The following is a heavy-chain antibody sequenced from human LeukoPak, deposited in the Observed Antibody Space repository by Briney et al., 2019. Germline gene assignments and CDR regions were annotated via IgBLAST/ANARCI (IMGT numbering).Heavy chain of an antibody. J-gene: IGHJ6*02. Sequence: SETLSLTCAVSGGSISSSNWWSWVRQPPGKGLEWVGEINHSGSTYYNPSLKSRVTISVDTSKNQFSLKLSSVTAADTAVYYCARGRGYSYGTEYYYYGMDVWGQGTTVTVSS. CDR2: INHSGST. CDR3: ARGRGYSYGTEYYYYGMDV. CDR1: GGSISSSNW. D-gene: IGHD5-18*01. V-gene: IGHV4-4*02.